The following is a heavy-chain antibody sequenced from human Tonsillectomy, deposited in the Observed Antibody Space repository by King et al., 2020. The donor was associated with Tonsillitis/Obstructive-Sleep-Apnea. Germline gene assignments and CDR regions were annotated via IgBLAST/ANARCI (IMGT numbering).Heavy chain of an antibody. Sequence: VQLQQWGAGLLKPSETLSLTCAVYGGSFSGYYWSWIRQPPGKGLEWIGEINHSGSTNYNPSLTSRVTISVDTSKNQFSLKLSSVTAADTAVYYCARSYLSSPLYNWFDPWGQGTLVTVSS. D-gene: IGHD6-6*01. J-gene: IGHJ5*02. CDR3: ARSYLSSPLYNWFDP. CDR1: GGSFSGYY. CDR2: INHSGST. V-gene: IGHV4-34*01.